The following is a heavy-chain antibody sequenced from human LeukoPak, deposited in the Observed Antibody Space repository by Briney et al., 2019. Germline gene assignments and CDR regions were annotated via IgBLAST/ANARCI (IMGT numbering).Heavy chain of an antibody. J-gene: IGHJ4*02. Sequence: PGGSLRLSCAASGFTFRSHWMHWVRQAPGKGLIWVSRIDGDESATYYGDSVKGRFTISRDNAKNSLYLQMNSLRAEDTAVYYCARDLYRIVVVPHYFDYWGQGTLVTVSS. CDR2: IDGDESAT. CDR1: GFTFRSHW. D-gene: IGHD3-22*01. V-gene: IGHV3-74*01. CDR3: ARDLYRIVVVPHYFDY.